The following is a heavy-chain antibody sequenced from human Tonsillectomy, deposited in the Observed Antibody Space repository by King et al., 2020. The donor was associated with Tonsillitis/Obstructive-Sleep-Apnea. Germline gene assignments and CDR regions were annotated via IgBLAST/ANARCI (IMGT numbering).Heavy chain of an antibody. CDR2: ISWDGGST. CDR3: AKDIGYSSGGSCQVGYYFDY. V-gene: IGHV3-43*01. CDR1: GFTFDDYT. J-gene: IGHJ4*02. D-gene: IGHD2-15*01. Sequence: VQLVESGGVVVQPGGSLRLSCAASGFTFDDYTMHWVRQAPGKGLEWVSLISWDGGSTYYADSVKGRFTISRDNSKNSLYLQMNSLRTEDTALYYCAKDIGYSSGGSCQVGYYFDYWGQGTLVTVSS.